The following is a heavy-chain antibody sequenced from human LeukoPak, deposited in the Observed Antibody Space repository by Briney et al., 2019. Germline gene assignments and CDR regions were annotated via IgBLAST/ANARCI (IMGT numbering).Heavy chain of an antibody. J-gene: IGHJ4*02. Sequence: PGGSLRLSCAASGFTFSSYAMSWVRQAPGKGLEWVSAISGSGGSTYYADSVKGRFTISRDNSKNTLYLQMNSLRAEDTAVYYCAKLPDYIAEARTCFDYWGQGTLVTVSS. CDR1: GFTFSSYA. D-gene: IGHD6-13*01. CDR3: AKLPDYIAEARTCFDY. V-gene: IGHV3-23*01. CDR2: ISGSGGST.